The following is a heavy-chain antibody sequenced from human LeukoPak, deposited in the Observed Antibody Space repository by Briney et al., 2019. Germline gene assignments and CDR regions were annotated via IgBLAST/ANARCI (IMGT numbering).Heavy chain of an antibody. Sequence: SETLSLTCTVSGGSISSYYWSWIRQPPGKGLEWIGYIYYSGSTNYNPSLKSRVTISVDTSKNQFSLKLSSVTAADTAVYYCARSPTPYYDFWSGPGQPYFDYWGQGTLVTVSS. CDR1: GGSISSYY. D-gene: IGHD3-3*01. CDR2: IYYSGST. V-gene: IGHV4-59*01. J-gene: IGHJ4*02. CDR3: ARSPTPYYDFWSGPGQPYFDY.